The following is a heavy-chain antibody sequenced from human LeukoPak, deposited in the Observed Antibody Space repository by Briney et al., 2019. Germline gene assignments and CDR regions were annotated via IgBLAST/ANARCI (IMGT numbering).Heavy chain of an antibody. CDR2: NNDSGSS. CDR1: GFTFSDHY. D-gene: IGHD6-19*01. V-gene: IGHV4-34*01. CDR3: ARGRRQWLEPPSDYYFYMDV. J-gene: IGHJ6*03. Sequence: LRLSCAASGFTFSDHYMSWIRQAPGKGLEWIGENNDSGSSNYNPSLKSRVTISVDTSKNLFSLKLSSVTAADTAVYYCARGRRQWLEPPSDYYFYMDVWGKGTTVTVSS.